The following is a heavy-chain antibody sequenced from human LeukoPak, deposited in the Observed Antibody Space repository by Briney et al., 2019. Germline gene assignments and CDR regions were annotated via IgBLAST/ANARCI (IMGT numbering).Heavy chain of an antibody. CDR3: ARIGCSSTSCGLYFDY. J-gene: IGHJ4*02. CDR1: GFTFSNAW. V-gene: IGHV3-11*03. CDR2: ISSSSSYT. Sequence: GGSLRLSCAASGFTFSNAWMNWVRQAPGKGLEWVSYISSSSSYTNHADSVKGRFTISRDNAKNSLYLQMNSLRAEDTAVYYCARIGCSSTSCGLYFDYWGQGTLVTVSS. D-gene: IGHD2-2*01.